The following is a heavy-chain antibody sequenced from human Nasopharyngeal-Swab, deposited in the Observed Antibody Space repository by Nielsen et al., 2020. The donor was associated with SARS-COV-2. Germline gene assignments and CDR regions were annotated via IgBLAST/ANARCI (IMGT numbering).Heavy chain of an antibody. D-gene: IGHD4-23*01. V-gene: IGHV5-51*01. CDR1: GYNFATYW. Sequence: GESLKISCKGSGYNFATYWIGWVRQMPGKGLEWTGIIYPGDSDTRYSPSFQGQVTISADKSISTAYLQWSSLKASDTAMYYCARRGYGGSGSYYFYYYMDVWGKGTTVTVSS. J-gene: IGHJ6*03. CDR3: ARRGYGGSGSYYFYYYMDV. CDR2: IYPGDSDT.